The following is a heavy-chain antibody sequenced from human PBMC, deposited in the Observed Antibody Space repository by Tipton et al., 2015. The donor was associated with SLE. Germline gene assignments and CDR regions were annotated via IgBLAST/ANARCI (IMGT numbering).Heavy chain of an antibody. V-gene: IGHV4-39*07. CDR1: GDSFSRNTYL. CDR3: AGRDDLVVEVACLDY. Sequence: PGLVKPSETLSLTCSVSGDSFSRNTYLWGWIRQPPGKGLEWIGDIYYTGSTYYNPSLKSRVSISVDTSKTQFSLRLSSVTAADTAVYYCAGRDDLVVEVACLDYWGRGILVTVSS. J-gene: IGHJ4*02. D-gene: IGHD2-21*01. CDR2: IYYTGST.